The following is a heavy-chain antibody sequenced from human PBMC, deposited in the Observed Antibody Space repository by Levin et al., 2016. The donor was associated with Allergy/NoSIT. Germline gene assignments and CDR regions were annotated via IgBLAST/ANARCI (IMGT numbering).Heavy chain of an antibody. J-gene: IGHJ4*02. D-gene: IGHD5-18*01. Sequence: ASVKVSCKASGYTFNIYGISWVRQAPGQGLEWMGWISAQNGNRKYSQKVQGRVTISTDTTASTAYLELRSLRLDDTAMYYCVRDSVDTALVFDYWGQGTLVAVSS. V-gene: IGHV1-18*04. CDR1: GYTFNIYG. CDR3: VRDSVDTALVFDY. CDR2: ISAQNGNR.